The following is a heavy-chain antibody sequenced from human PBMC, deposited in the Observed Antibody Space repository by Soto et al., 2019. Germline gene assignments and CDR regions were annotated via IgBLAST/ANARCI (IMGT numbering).Heavy chain of an antibody. CDR2: IYHSGTT. V-gene: IGHV4-39*02. CDR3: ERLGVCAPRHPDFHF. CDR1: GASLSSSDHF. D-gene: IGHD2-8*02. J-gene: IGHJ4*02. Sequence: QLQLQETGPGPVKPSETLSLSCAVSGASLSSSDHFWGWFRQSPGKGLEWLASIYHSGTTYYNRSLKSRLTIPVDMSASHFYMRLTSVNAADTAVYYCERLGVCAPRHPDFHFWGQGTLVTVS.